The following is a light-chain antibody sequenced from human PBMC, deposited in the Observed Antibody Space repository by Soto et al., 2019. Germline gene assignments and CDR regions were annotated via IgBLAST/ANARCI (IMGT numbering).Light chain of an antibody. J-gene: IGLJ1*01. CDR1: GSDVGTYNR. CDR2: DVS. V-gene: IGLV2-18*02. Sequence: QSALTQPPSVSGSPGQSVAISCNGTGSDVGTYNRVSWYQQPPGTAPKLMIYDVSDRPSGVPDRFSGSKSGNTASLTISGLQAEDEADYYCSSYTSSSTYVFGTGTQLTVL. CDR3: SSYTSSSTYV.